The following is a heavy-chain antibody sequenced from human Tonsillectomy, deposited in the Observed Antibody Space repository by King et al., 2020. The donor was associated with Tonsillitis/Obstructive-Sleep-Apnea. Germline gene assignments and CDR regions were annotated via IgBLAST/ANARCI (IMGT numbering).Heavy chain of an antibody. CDR1: GFTFNSYL. Sequence: VQLVESGGGVVQPGRSLRLSCAASGFTFNSYLMHWVRQAPGKGLEWVAVISYDGSYTYYVDSVKGRFTISRDNSKNSLYLQMNSLRPEDTAVYYCARDVDVVGFHVWGQGTTVTVSS. J-gene: IGHJ6*02. CDR2: ISYDGSYT. CDR3: ARDVDVVGFHV. V-gene: IGHV3-30-3*01. D-gene: IGHD1-26*01.